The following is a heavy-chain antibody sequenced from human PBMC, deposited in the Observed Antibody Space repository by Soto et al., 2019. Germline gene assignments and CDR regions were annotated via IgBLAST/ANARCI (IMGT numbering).Heavy chain of an antibody. Sequence: QVQLQQRGARLLKPSETLSLTCGVYGGSLSGYYWSWIRQLPGKGLEWIGEITPGGSAAYHPSLRRGAATSLDTSKNQIPLEMTSVTVAETGVYYCARGGGWRWTPPWGQGTLVTVSS. D-gene: IGHD3-3*01. V-gene: IGHV4-34*01. J-gene: IGHJ4*02. CDR1: GGSLSGYY. CDR2: ITPGGSA. CDR3: ARGGGWRWTPP.